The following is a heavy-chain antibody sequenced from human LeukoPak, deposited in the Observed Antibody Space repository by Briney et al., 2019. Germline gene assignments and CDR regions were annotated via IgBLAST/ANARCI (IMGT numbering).Heavy chain of an antibody. D-gene: IGHD2-15*01. Sequence: GASVKVSCKASGYTFFYYGVTWVRQVPGQGVEGMGWISVDNGKTNYAQKLQGRVTLTTDISTSTAYMELRSLRSDDTAVYYCARVDCSGASCYSAGYWGQGTLVTVSS. CDR3: ARVDCSGASCYSAGY. V-gene: IGHV1-18*01. J-gene: IGHJ4*02. CDR1: GYTFFYYG. CDR2: ISVDNGKT.